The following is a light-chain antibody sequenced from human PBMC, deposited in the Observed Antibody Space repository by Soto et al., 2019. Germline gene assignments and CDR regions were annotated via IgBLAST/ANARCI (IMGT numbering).Light chain of an antibody. CDR3: SSFAGTNNLWV. CDR1: SSDVGGYNY. CDR2: EDS. Sequence: QSVLTQPPSASGSPGQSVTISCTGTSSDVGGYNYVSWYQQHPAKAPKLMIYEDSKRPSGVPDRVSGSESGNTASLSVSGLQAEDEADYYCSSFAGTNNLWVFGGGTKLTVL. J-gene: IGLJ3*02. V-gene: IGLV2-8*01.